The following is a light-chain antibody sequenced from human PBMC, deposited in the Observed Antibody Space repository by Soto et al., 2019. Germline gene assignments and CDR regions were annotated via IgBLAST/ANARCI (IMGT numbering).Light chain of an antibody. Sequence: QSVLTQPASVSGSPGQSITISCTGTNSDVGGYNYVSWYQQHPGKAPKLMIYDVSNRPSGVSNRFSGAKSGNTAALTISRLQAEDGADYYCSSYTGSSTLVFGTGTKVTVL. J-gene: IGLJ1*01. CDR2: DVS. CDR1: NSDVGGYNY. V-gene: IGLV2-14*01. CDR3: SSYTGSSTLV.